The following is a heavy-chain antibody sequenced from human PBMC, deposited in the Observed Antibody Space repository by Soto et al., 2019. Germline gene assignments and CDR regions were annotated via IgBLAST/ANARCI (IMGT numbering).Heavy chain of an antibody. D-gene: IGHD2-2*01. J-gene: IGHJ3*02. V-gene: IGHV3-66*01. CDR1: GFTVSSNY. Sequence: PGGSLRLSCAASGFTVSSNYMSWVRQAPGKGLEWVSVIYSGGSTYYADSVKGRFTISRDNSKNTLYLQMNSLRAEDTAVYYCARDLGRVPAAPASAALDIWGQGTMVTVSS. CDR3: ARDLGRVPAAPASAALDI. CDR2: IYSGGST.